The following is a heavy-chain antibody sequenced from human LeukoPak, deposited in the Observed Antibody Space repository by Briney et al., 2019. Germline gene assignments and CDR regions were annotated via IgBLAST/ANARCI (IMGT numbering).Heavy chain of an antibody. V-gene: IGHV4-39*07. CDR2: IYYSGST. CDR3: ARDRGGSYLGGAFDI. Sequence: SETLSLTCTVSGGSISSSSYYWGWIRQPPGKGLEWIGSIYYSGSTNYNPSLKSRVTISVDTSKNQFSLKLSSVTAADTAVYYCARDRGGSYLGGAFDIWGQGTMVTVSS. D-gene: IGHD1-26*01. J-gene: IGHJ3*02. CDR1: GGSISSSSYY.